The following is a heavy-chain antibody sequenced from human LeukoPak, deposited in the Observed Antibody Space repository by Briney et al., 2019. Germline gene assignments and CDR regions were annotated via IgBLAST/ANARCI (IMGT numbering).Heavy chain of an antibody. CDR2: IFDNRNT. Sequence: SETLSLTCTVSGGSISSYYWSWIRQPPGKGLEWIGYIFDNRNTKYNPSPKSRVSLSLDTSKNEFSLNLSSVTAADTAVYYCARDYYGSGKGWFDPWGQGTLVTVSS. J-gene: IGHJ5*02. V-gene: IGHV4-59*01. CDR1: GGSISSYY. D-gene: IGHD3-10*01. CDR3: ARDYYGSGKGWFDP.